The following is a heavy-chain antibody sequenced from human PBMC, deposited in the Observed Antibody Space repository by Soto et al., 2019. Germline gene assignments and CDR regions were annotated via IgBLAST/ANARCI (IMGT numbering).Heavy chain of an antibody. V-gene: IGHV4-59*01. CDR1: GGSISSYY. CDR3: ARDREEFDP. Sequence: QVQLQESGPGLVKPSETLSLTCTVSGGSISSYYWSWIRQPPGKGLEWIGYIYYSGSTNYNPSLKSRVTISVDTSKNQFSLKLSSVTAADTAVYYCARDREEFDPWGQGTLVTVS. CDR2: IYYSGST. J-gene: IGHJ5*02.